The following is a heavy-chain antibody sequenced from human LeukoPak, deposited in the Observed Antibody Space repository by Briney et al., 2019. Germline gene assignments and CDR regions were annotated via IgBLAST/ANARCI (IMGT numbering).Heavy chain of an antibody. J-gene: IGHJ5*01. Sequence: ASVKVSCKPSGYTFTAYYVHWMRQAPGQGLEWMGWIDPNTAGTNFAQKFQGRVSMTRDTSINTAYLGLSRLRSDDTAVYYCARPGYCSGGSCADWFDSWGQGTLVTVSS. CDR3: ARPGYCSGGSCADWFDS. V-gene: IGHV1-2*02. CDR2: IDPNTAGT. D-gene: IGHD2-15*01. CDR1: GYTFTAYY.